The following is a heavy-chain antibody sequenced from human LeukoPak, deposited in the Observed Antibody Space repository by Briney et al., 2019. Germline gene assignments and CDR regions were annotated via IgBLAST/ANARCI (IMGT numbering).Heavy chain of an antibody. D-gene: IGHD6-6*01. CDR1: GFTFSSYA. Sequence: GGSLRLSCKASGFTFSSYAMHWVRQAPGKGLEWVAVISYDGSNKYYADSVKGRFTISRDNSKNTLYLQMNSLRAEDTAVYYCARDKGVIGSSSPGWFDPWGQGTLVTVSS. J-gene: IGHJ5*02. CDR3: ARDKGVIGSSSPGWFDP. CDR2: ISYDGSNK. V-gene: IGHV3-30-3*01.